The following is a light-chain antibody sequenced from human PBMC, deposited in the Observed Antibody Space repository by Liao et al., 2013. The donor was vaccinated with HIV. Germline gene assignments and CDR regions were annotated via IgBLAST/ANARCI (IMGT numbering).Light chain of an antibody. CDR3: QAWDSNILWV. CDR2: YDS. J-gene: IGLJ3*02. V-gene: IGLV3-21*01. CDR1: NIGSKS. Sequence: SYVLTQPPSVSVAPGKTARITCGGNNIGSKSVHWYQQKPGQAPVLVIYYDSDRPSGIPERFSGSNSGNTATLTISGTQAMDEADYYCQAWDSNILWVFGGGTKLTVL.